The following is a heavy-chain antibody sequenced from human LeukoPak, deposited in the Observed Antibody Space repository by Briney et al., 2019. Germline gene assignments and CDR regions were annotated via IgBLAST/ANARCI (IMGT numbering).Heavy chain of an antibody. V-gene: IGHV3-23*01. Sequence: GGSLRLSCAASGFTFSSYAMSWVRQAPGKGLEWVSVIGDSGGSTYYADSVKGRFTISRDNSKNTLYLQMNSLRAEDTAVYYCARGKGGSSPFDHWGQGTLVTVSS. D-gene: IGHD1-26*01. CDR3: ARGKGGSSPFDH. J-gene: IGHJ4*02. CDR1: GFTFSSYA. CDR2: IGDSGGST.